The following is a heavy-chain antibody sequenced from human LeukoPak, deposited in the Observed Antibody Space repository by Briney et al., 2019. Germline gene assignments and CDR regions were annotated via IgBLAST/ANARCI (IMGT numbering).Heavy chain of an antibody. V-gene: IGHV4-4*02. CDR2: IHRSGSP. CDR1: LDSTTSNF. CDR3: AREILGGFNPGAY. D-gene: IGHD1-14*01. Sequence: PSESLSLTCTVSLDSTTSNFWSWVRQPPGKGLEWIGEIHRSGSPNYNPSLQSRVTISIDRSRNQIALELSSVTAADTAVYYCAREILGGFNPGAYWGQGTLVTVSS. J-gene: IGHJ4*02.